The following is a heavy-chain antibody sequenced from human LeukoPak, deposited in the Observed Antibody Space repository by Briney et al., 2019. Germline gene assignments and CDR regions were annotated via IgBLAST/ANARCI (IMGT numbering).Heavy chain of an antibody. V-gene: IGHV1-2*06. J-gene: IGHJ4*02. D-gene: IGHD1-26*01. Sequence: GASVKVSCKASGGTFSSYAISWVRQAPGQGLEWMGRINPNSGGTNYAQKFQGRVTMTRDTSISTAYMELSRLRSDDTAVYYCAIGSGSYAIDYWGQGTLVTVSS. CDR3: AIGSGSYAIDY. CDR1: GGTFSSYA. CDR2: INPNSGGT.